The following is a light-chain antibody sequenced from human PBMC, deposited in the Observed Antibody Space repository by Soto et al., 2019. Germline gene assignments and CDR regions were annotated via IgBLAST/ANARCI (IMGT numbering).Light chain of an antibody. V-gene: IGLV2-14*01. Sequence: QSVLTQPASVSGSPGQSITISCTGTSSDVGGYNYVSWYQQHPDKAPKLIIFEVSNRPSGVSNRFSGSKSGNTASLTISGLQPEDEADYHCSSYTASRTVVFGGGTKLTVL. CDR1: SSDVGGYNY. J-gene: IGLJ2*01. CDR2: EVS. CDR3: SSYTASRTVV.